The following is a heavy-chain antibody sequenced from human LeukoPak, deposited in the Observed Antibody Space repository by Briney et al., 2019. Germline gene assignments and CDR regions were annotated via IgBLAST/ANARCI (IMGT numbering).Heavy chain of an antibody. V-gene: IGHV1-24*01. CDR3: ATDPRVRGSGSYADY. Sequence: ASVKVSCKVSGYTLTELSMHWVRQAPGKGLEWMGGFDPEDGETIYAQKFQGRATMTEDTSTDTAYMELSSLRSEDTAVYYCATDPRVRGSGSYADYWGQGTLVTVSS. CDR1: GYTLTELS. CDR2: FDPEDGET. D-gene: IGHD3-10*01. J-gene: IGHJ4*02.